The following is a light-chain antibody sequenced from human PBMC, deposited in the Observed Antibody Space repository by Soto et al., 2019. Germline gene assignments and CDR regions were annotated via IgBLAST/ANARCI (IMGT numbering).Light chain of an antibody. J-gene: IGLJ3*02. Sequence: NFMLTQPHSVSESPGKTVAISCTGSSGSIASNYVQWYQQRPGSAPTTVIYEDNQRPSGVPDRFSGSIDISSNSASLTISRLKTEDEADYYCQSYDSTNWVFGGGTKLTVL. V-gene: IGLV6-57*02. CDR2: EDN. CDR1: SGSIASNY. CDR3: QSYDSTNWV.